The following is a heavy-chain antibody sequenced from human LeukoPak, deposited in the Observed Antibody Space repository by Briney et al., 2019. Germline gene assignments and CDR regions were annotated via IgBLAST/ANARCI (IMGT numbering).Heavy chain of an antibody. CDR1: NGSVNGKC. J-gene: IGHJ4*02. Sequence: PSETLSRNCTGPNGSVNGKCWDCIRRRPGKGLEWIGYIYCSGSTNNNPSLKSRVTISLDTSKHLFSLKLTSVTAADTAVYYCASEQLDPYRLFDYWGQGTLVTVSS. V-gene: IGHV4-59*02. CDR2: IYCSGST. CDR3: ASEQLDPYRLFDY. D-gene: IGHD6-13*01.